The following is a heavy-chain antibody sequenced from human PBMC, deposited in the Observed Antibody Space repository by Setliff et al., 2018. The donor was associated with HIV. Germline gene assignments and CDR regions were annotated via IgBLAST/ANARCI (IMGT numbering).Heavy chain of an antibody. V-gene: IGHV4-38-2*01. D-gene: IGHD6-25*01. CDR3: ARGFEAADAFHI. CDR2: IYHSGST. Sequence: SETLSLTCAVSGYSISSGYYWGWIRQPPGKGLEWIGSIYHSGSTYYNPSLKSRVTISVDTSNNQFSLKLSSVTAADTAVYYCARGFEAADAFHIWGQGTMVTVS. CDR1: GYSISSGYY. J-gene: IGHJ3*02.